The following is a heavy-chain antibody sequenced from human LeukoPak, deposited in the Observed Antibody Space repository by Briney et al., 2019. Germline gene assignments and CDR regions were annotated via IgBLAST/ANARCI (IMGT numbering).Heavy chain of an antibody. CDR2: ISSSSTNT. J-gene: IGHJ4*02. D-gene: IGHD6-19*01. CDR3: AKPSSGYGSFDS. Sequence: GGSLRLSCPASGFTFRSYAMSWVRRAPGKRLEWVSAISSSSTNTYYADSVKGRFTISRDNSKNTLYLQMNSLKAEDTAVYYCAKPSSGYGSFDSWGQGTLVTVSS. V-gene: IGHV3-23*01. CDR1: GFTFRSYA.